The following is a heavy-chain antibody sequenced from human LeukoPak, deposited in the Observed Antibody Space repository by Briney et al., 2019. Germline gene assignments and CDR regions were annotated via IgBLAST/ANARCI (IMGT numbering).Heavy chain of an antibody. CDR3: ATGRNLDDYVWGSYRSYYFDY. Sequence: GASVKVSCKVSGYTLTELSMHWVRQAPGKGLEWMGGFDPEDGETIYAQKFQGRVTMTEDTSTDTAYMELSSLRSEDTAVYYCATGRNLDDYVWGSYRSYYFDYWGQGTLVTVSS. V-gene: IGHV1-24*01. CDR2: FDPEDGET. CDR1: GYTLTELS. D-gene: IGHD3-16*02. J-gene: IGHJ4*02.